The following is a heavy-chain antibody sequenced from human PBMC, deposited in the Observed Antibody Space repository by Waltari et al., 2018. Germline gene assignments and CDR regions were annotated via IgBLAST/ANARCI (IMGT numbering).Heavy chain of an antibody. CDR1: GYTFTSHS. V-gene: IGHV1-18*04. Sequence: QVQLVQSGNEVMKPGASVKVSCKASGYTFTSHSITWVRQAPGQGPEGWGWINRNNGNTKFAPKFQGRVSLTTDTSTSTAYMDLRSLTSDDTAVYYCARDYCSGDGCSLDCWGQGTLVTVSS. CDR2: INRNNGNT. D-gene: IGHD2-15*01. CDR3: ARDYCSGDGCSLDC. J-gene: IGHJ4*02.